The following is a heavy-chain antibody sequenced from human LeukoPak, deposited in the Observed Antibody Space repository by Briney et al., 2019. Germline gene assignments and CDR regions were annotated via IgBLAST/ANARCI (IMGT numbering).Heavy chain of an antibody. CDR1: GFTFSSYW. J-gene: IGHJ6*02. CDR3: ATTLEKYYYDSSVADYYGMDV. CDR2: INSDGSST. V-gene: IGHV3-74*01. D-gene: IGHD3-22*01. Sequence: GGSLRLSCAASGFTFSSYWMHWVRQAPGKGLVWVSRINSDGSSTSYADSVKGRFTISRDNSKNTLYLQMNSLRAEDTAVYYCATTLEKYYYDSSVADYYGMDVWGQGTTVTVSS.